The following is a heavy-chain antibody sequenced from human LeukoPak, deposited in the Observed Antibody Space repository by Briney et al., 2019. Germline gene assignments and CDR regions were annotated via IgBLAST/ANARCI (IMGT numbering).Heavy chain of an antibody. CDR1: GGSISSYY. CDR2: IYGSGST. V-gene: IGHV4-59*01. CDR3: AREGTTGTRFNWFDP. Sequence: PSETLSLTCTVSGGSISSYYGSSIRQPPGKGLEWIGHIYGSGSTNYNPSLKSRVTLSVDTSKNQFSLKLSSVTAADTTVYYCAREGTTGTRFNWFDPCGEGTLVTVSS. J-gene: IGHJ5*02. D-gene: IGHD1-1*01.